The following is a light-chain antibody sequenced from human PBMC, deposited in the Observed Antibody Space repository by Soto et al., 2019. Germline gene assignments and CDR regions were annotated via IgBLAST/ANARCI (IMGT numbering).Light chain of an antibody. Sequence: DVVMTQSPLSLPVTLGQPASISCSSSQSLLYSDGKTYLTWYQQRPGQSPRRLIYKVSNWDSGVPDMCSGSGSGTDFTLKISSVEAEDVVVYYWQQATRSPYTFGQGTKLEIK. J-gene: IGKJ2*01. V-gene: IGKV2D-30*01. CDR2: KVS. CDR3: QQATRSPYT. CDR1: QSLLYSDGKTY.